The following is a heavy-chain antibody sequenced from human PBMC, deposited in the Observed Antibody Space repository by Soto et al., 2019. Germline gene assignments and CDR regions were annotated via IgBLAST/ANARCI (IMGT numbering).Heavy chain of an antibody. D-gene: IGHD6-6*01. CDR2: MNPNSGNT. CDR3: AREYSSSTWFDP. CDR1: GYTFTSYD. J-gene: IGHJ5*02. V-gene: IGHV1-8*01. Sequence: QVQLVQSGAEVKKPGASVKVSCKASGYTFTSYDINWVRQATGQGLEWMGWMNPNSGNTGYAQKFQGRVTMTRNTSTSTAYMELSSLRSEDTAVYYCAREYSSSTWFDPWGQGTLVTVSS.